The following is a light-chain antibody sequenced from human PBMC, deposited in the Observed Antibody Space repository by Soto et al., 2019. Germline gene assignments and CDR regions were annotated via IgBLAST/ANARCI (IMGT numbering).Light chain of an antibody. CDR2: EVS. CDR1: SSDVGGYDY. J-gene: IGLJ1*01. V-gene: IGLV2-8*01. CDR3: SSYAGSNIFV. Sequence: QSVLTQPPSASGSPGQSVTISCTGTSSDVGGYDYVSWYQQHPGEAPKLMIYEVSKRPSGVPDRFSGFKSGDTASLSVSGLQAEDEADYYCSSYAGSNIFVFGTGTKLTVL.